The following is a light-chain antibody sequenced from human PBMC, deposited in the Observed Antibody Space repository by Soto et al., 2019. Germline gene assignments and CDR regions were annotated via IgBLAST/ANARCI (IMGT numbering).Light chain of an antibody. V-gene: IGKV1-39*01. J-gene: IGKJ1*01. CDR1: QSISSY. CDR3: QQYNSYSPWT. Sequence: DIQMTQSPSSLSASVGDRFTITCRSSQSISSYLNWYQQKPGKAPKLLIYAASSLQSGVPSRFSGSGSGTDFTLTISSLQPEDFATYYCQQYNSYSPWTFGQGTKVDI. CDR2: AAS.